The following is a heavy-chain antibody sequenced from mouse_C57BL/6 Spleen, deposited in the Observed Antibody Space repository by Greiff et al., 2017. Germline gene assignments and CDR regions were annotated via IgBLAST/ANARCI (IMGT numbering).Heavy chain of an antibody. V-gene: IGHV1-55*01. CDR2: IYPGSGST. Sequence: QVQLQQPGAELVKPGASVKMSCKASGYTFTSYWITWVKQRPGQGLEWIGDIYPGSGSTNYNEKFKSKATLTVDTSSSTAYMQLSSLTSEDSAVYYCARGGYYGSSLRHWGQGTTLTVSS. CDR1: GYTFTSYW. D-gene: IGHD1-1*01. CDR3: ARGGYYGSSLRH. J-gene: IGHJ2*01.